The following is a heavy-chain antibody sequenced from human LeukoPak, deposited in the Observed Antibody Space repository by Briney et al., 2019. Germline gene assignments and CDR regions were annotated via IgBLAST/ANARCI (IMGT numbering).Heavy chain of an antibody. J-gene: IGHJ4*02. Sequence: GGSLRLSCAASGFTFSSHSMSWVRQAPGEGLEWVSVINGGGDKKYNADSVKGRFTISRDNSKNTLYLQMNNLRAEDTAVYYCAKDQDVGYYDSSGYYDYWGQGTLVTVSS. CDR1: GFTFSSHS. D-gene: IGHD3-22*01. CDR3: AKDQDVGYYDSSGYYDY. V-gene: IGHV3-23*01. CDR2: INGGGDKK.